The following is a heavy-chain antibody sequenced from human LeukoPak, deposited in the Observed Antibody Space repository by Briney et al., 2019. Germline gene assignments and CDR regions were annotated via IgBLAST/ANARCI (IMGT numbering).Heavy chain of an antibody. CDR2: ISSSSSYI. CDR3: ARIDIVGVTYYFDY. CDR1: GFTFSSYS. D-gene: IGHD1-26*01. V-gene: IGHV3-21*06. Sequence: GGSLRLSCAASGFTFSSYSMNWVPQAPGKGLEWVSSISSSSSYIYYADSVKGRFTISRDNAKNSLYLQMNSLRAEDTAVYYCARIDIVGVTYYFDYWGQGTLVTVSS. J-gene: IGHJ4*02.